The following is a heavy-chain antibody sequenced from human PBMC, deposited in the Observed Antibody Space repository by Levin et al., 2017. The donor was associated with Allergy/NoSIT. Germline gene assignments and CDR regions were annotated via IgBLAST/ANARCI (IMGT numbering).Heavy chain of an antibody. J-gene: IGHJ4*02. V-gene: IGHV3-23*01. Sequence: ETLSLTCAASGFTFSNYAMSWVRQAPGKGLEWVSAISGSGGNTYYADSVKGRFTISRDNSKNTMSLQMSSLRADDTAVYYCASRVSTVGFDFWGQGTLVTVSS. CDR2: ISGSGGNT. CDR3: ASRVSTVGFDF. CDR1: GFTFSNYA. D-gene: IGHD4-23*01.